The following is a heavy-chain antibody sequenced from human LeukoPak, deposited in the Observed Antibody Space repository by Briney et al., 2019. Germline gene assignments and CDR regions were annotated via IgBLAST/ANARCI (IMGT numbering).Heavy chain of an antibody. D-gene: IGHD3-3*01. CDR1: GDSISFYY. Sequence: SETLSLTCTVSGDSISFYYWSWIRQPPGKGLEWIGYIYYSGSTNYNPSLKSRVSISLDTSKNQFSLKLSSVTAADTAVYYCARQVAYYDFWSGYDLDYWGQGTLVTVSS. CDR3: ARQVAYYDFWSGYDLDY. CDR2: IYYSGST. J-gene: IGHJ4*02. V-gene: IGHV4-59*08.